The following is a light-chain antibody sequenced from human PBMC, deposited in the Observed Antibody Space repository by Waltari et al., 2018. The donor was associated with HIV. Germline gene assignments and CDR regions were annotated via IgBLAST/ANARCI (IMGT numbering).Light chain of an antibody. CDR2: KDT. CDR1: VLAKQY. V-gene: IGLV3-25*03. Sequence: YELTQPPSMSVSPGQTAKITCSGDVLAKQYAYWYQQKPGNAPVLVMSKDTQRPSEIPERFSGSSSGTTVTLTISGVQAEDEADYHCQSSDDSRPWIFGGGTKMTVL. J-gene: IGLJ2*01. CDR3: QSSDDSRPWI.